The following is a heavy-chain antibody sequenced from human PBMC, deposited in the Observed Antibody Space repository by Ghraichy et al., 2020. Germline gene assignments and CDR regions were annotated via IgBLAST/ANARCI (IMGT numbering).Heavy chain of an antibody. V-gene: IGHV3-66*01. Sequence: GSLRLSCAASGFTVINNFMTWVRQAPGKGLEWIALIYSGGTTSYADSVKGRFTLSRDSSKNTVYLQMNSLRVDDTAVYYCARGGSSSEAGSWGQGTLVTVSS. CDR2: IYSGGTT. D-gene: IGHD6-25*01. CDR3: ARGGSSSEAGS. CDR1: GFTVINNF. J-gene: IGHJ5*02.